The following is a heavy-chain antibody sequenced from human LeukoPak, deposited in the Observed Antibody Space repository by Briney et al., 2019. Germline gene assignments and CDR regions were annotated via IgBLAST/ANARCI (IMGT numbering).Heavy chain of an antibody. J-gene: IGHJ4*02. Sequence: GGSLRLSWAAPGFTFSSYAMSWVRQAPGKGLEWVSAISGSGGSTYYADSVKGRFTISRDNSKNTLYLQMNSLRAEDTAVYYCASALAAASHTSFDHWGQGTLVTVSS. CDR3: ASALAAASHTSFDH. V-gene: IGHV3-23*01. D-gene: IGHD6-13*01. CDR1: GFTFSSYA. CDR2: ISGSGGST.